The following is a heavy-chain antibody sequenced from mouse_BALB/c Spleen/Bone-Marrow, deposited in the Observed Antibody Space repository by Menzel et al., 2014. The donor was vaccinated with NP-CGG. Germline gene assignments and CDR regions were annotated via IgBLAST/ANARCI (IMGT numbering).Heavy chain of an antibody. V-gene: IGHV5-9-2*01. CDR1: GFTFSSYG. CDR3: ARQYDSSYFDY. D-gene: IGHD1-1*01. J-gene: IGHJ2*01. CDR2: ISGGGSYT. Sequence: EVQGVESGGGLVKPGGSLKLSCAASGFTFSSYGMSWVRQTPEKRLEWVATISGGGSYTYYPDSVKGRFTISRDNAKNNLYLQMSSLRSEDTALYYCARQYDSSYFDYWGQGTTLTVSS.